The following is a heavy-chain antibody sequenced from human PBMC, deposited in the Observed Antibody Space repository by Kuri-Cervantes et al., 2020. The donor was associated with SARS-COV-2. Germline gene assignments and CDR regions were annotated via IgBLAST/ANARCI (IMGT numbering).Heavy chain of an antibody. V-gene: IGHV1-46*01. Sequence: ASVKVSCKASGYIFTNYYMSWVRQAPGQGLEWVGIINPSGGGTSYAQKFQARVTMTRDTSTSTGYMELSSLRSEDTAVYYCASGRVSPDYFDYWGQGTLVTVSS. J-gene: IGHJ4*02. CDR3: ASGRVSPDYFDY. CDR2: INPSGGGT. CDR1: GYIFTNYY. D-gene: IGHD1-26*01.